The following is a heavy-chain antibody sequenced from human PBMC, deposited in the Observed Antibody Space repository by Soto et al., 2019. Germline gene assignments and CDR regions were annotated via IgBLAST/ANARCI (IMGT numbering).Heavy chain of an antibody. CDR2: INHSGST. Sequence: PSETLSLTCAVYGGSFSGYYWSWIRQPPGKGLEWIGEINHSGSTNYNPSLKSRVTISVDTSKNQFSLKLSSVTAADTAVYYCARGRAYYDFWSGYSNPPYFDYCGPGTLVTVSS. D-gene: IGHD3-3*01. CDR1: GGSFSGYY. CDR3: ARGRAYYDFWSGYSNPPYFDY. V-gene: IGHV4-34*01. J-gene: IGHJ4*02.